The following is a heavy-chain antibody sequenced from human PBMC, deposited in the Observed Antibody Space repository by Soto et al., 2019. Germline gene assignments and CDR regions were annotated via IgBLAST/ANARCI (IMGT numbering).Heavy chain of an antibody. CDR3: VRCHYSGSARTYGMDV. Sequence: HPGGSLRLSCEASGFTFSNYAMHWVRQAPGTGLEWVALIWYDGSNKYYADSVKGRFTISRDNSKNTLYLQMNSLRGEDTAVYHCVRCHYSGSARTYGMDVWGQGTTVTVSS. CDR2: IWYDGSNK. V-gene: IGHV3-33*01. D-gene: IGHD3-10*01. CDR1: GFTFSNYA. J-gene: IGHJ6*02.